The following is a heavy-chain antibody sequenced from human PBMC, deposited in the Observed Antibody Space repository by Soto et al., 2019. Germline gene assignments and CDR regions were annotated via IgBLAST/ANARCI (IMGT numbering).Heavy chain of an antibody. CDR1: GFSLTSPGMC. CDR3: ARSIRGPRRFNGMDV. Sequence: SGLTLVNHTDTLTMTCNFSGFSLTSPGMCVSWIRQSPGKALEWLALIERDDDDKYYSTSLKTRLTISKDTRKNQVVLTMANMDPADTATYYCARSIRGPRRFNGMDVWGQGTTVTVSS. V-gene: IGHV2-70*13. CDR2: IERDDDDK. D-gene: IGHD1-20*01. J-gene: IGHJ6*02.